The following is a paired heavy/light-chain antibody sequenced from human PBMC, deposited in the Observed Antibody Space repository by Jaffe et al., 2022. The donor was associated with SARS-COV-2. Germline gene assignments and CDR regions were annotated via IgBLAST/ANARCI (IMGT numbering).Light chain of an antibody. Sequence: QSALTQPASVSGSPGQSITISCTGTSSDVGSSNLVSWYQQHPGKAPKLMFYEGSKWPSGVSNRFSASKSGNTASLTISGLQAEDEADYYCCSYAGSSTWVFGGGTRLTVL. V-gene: IGLV2-23*01. J-gene: IGLJ3*02. CDR1: SSDVGSSNL. CDR2: EGS. CDR3: CSYAGSSTWV.
Heavy chain of an antibody. Sequence: QLQLQESGPGLVKPSETLSLTCTVSGDSISSSTYYWGWIRQPPGKGLEWIGSIYYSGATYYNPSLKSRVTISEDTSKSQFSLNLSSVTAADTAVYYCARLVVVVGATAPFDYWGQGTLVTVSS. D-gene: IGHD2-15*01. CDR2: IYYSGAT. CDR3: ARLVVVVGATAPFDY. V-gene: IGHV4-39*01. J-gene: IGHJ4*02. CDR1: GDSISSSTYY.